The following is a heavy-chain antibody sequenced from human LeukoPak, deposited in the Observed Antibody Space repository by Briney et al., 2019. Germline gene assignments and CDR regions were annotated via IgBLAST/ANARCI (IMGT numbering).Heavy chain of an antibody. D-gene: IGHD6-13*01. CDR1: GYTFTSYY. Sequence: ASVKVSCKASGYTFTSYYMHWVRQAPGQGLEWMGIINPSGGSTSYAQKFQGRVTMTEDTSTDTAYMELSSLRSEDTAVYYCATAGRARSSWFPYYYCYMDVWGKGTTVTVSS. CDR2: INPSGGST. J-gene: IGHJ6*03. V-gene: IGHV1-46*01. CDR3: ATAGRARSSWFPYYYCYMDV.